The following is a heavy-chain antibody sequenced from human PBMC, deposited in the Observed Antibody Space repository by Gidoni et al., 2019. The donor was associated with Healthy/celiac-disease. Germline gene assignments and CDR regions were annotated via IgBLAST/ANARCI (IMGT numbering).Heavy chain of an antibody. J-gene: IGHJ4*02. CDR3: AKDSRKAAALHNFDY. CDR1: GVTFSSYA. V-gene: IGHV3-23*01. D-gene: IGHD6-13*01. CDR2: ISGSGGST. Sequence: EVQLLESGGGVVQPGGSLRLSCAASGVTFSSYAMRWVRQAPGKGLEWVSAISGSGGSTYYADSVKGRFTISRDNSKNTLYLQMNSLRAEDTAVYYCAKDSRKAAALHNFDYWGQGTLVTVSS.